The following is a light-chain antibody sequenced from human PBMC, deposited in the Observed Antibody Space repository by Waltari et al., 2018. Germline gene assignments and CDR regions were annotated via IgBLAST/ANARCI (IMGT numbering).Light chain of an antibody. CDR1: VLANKY. J-gene: IGLJ3*02. CDR2: MGT. CDR3: YAAADNNVGV. Sequence: SFELTQTSSLSVSPGQTVRITCSGDVLANKYARWFQQKPGQAPVLIISMGTERPSGIPGRFSGSSSVTTVTLTIRGAQAEDEADYYCYAAADNNVGVFGGGTKVTVL. V-gene: IGLV3-27*01.